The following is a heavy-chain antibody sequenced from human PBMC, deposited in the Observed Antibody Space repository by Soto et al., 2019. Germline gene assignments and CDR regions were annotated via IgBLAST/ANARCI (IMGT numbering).Heavy chain of an antibody. J-gene: IGHJ1*01. CDR1: GFTFSSYA. D-gene: IGHD3-22*01. V-gene: IGHV3-30-3*01. Sequence: QVQLVESGGGVVQPGRSLRLSCAASGFTFSSYAMHWVRQAPGKGLEWVAVISYDGSNKYYADSVKGRFTISRDNSKNTLYLQMNGLRAEDTAVYYCATDGTEYFGSSGYEGYFQHWGQGTLVTVSS. CDR3: ATDGTEYFGSSGYEGYFQH. CDR2: ISYDGSNK.